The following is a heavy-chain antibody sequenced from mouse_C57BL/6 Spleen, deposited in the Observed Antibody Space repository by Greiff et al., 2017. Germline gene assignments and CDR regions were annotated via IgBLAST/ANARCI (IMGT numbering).Heavy chain of an antibody. D-gene: IGHD4-1*01. V-gene: IGHV5-6*01. Sequence: EVQRVESGGDLVKPGGSLKLSCAASGFTFSSYGMSWVRQTPDKRLEGVATISSGGSYTYYPDSVKGLFTISRDNAKNTLYLQMSSLKSEDTAMDDCARHDLGHYFYYWGQGTTLTVSS. CDR3: ARHDLGHYFYY. CDR1: GFTFSSYG. J-gene: IGHJ2*01. CDR2: ISSGGSYT.